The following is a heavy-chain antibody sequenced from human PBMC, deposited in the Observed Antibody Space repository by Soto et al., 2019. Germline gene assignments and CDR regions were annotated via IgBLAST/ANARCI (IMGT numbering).Heavy chain of an antibody. CDR3: AKDGRIAAAAYATRFDY. V-gene: IGHV3-30*18. CDR2: ISYDGSNK. D-gene: IGHD6-13*01. Sequence: GGSLRLSCAASGFTFSSYGMHWVRQAPGKGLEWVAVISYDGSNKYYADSVKGRFTISRDNSKNTLYLQMNSLRAEDTAVYYCAKDGRIAAAAYATRFDYWGQGTLVTVSS. J-gene: IGHJ4*02. CDR1: GFTFSSYG.